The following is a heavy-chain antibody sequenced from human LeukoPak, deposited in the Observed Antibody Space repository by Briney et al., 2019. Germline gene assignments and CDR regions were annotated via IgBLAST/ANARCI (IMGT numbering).Heavy chain of an antibody. D-gene: IGHD6-19*01. V-gene: IGHV3-23*01. CDR2: ISGDGGHT. J-gene: IGHJ4*02. Sequence: GGSLRLSCAASGFTFSSSAMSWVRQAPGKGLEWVSTISGDGGHTYFADSVKGRFTISRDNSKNTLYLQMNSLRVEDTAVYYCAKVRQGLVGPVLPSFDYWGQGTLVTVSS. CDR3: AKVRQGLVGPVLPSFDY. CDR1: GFTFSSSA.